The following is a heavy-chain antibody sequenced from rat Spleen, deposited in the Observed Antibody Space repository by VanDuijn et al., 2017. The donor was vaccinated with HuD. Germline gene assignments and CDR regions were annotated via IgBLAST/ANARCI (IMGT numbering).Heavy chain of an antibody. CDR2: ISYDGSST. CDR3: ARRHYGYTDYFDY. J-gene: IGHJ2*01. Sequence: EVQLVESGGDLVQPGRSLKLTCAASGFTFSDYNMAWVRQAPKKGLEWVATISYDGSSTYYRDSVKGRFTISRDIAKSTLYLQMDSLGSEDTATYYCARRHYGYTDYFDYWGQGVMVTVSS. CDR1: GFTFSDYN. D-gene: IGHD1-11*01. V-gene: IGHV5-7*01.